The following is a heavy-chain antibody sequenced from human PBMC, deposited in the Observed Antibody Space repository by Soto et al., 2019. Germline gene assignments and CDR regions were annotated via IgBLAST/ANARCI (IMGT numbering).Heavy chain of an antibody. CDR2: IIPIFGTA. CDR3: ARKARYSSPPMGFDI. D-gene: IGHD6-19*01. CDR1: GGNFSSYA. V-gene: IGHV1-69*13. J-gene: IGHJ3*02. Sequence: SVKVSCKASGGNFSSYAISWVRQAPGQGLEWMGGIIPIFGTANYAQKFQGRVTITADESTSTAYMELSSLRSEDTAVYYCARKARYSSPPMGFDIWGQGTMVTVSS.